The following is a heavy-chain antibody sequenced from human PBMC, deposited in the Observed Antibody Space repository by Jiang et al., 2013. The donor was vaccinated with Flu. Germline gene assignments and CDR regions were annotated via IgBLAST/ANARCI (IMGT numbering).Heavy chain of an antibody. CDR3: ARTRGLAIDY. CDR2: IDPRDSYT. D-gene: IGHD3/OR15-3a*01. CDR1: GNTFRSHW. Sequence: CKGSGNTFRSHWVSWVRQTPGRGLEWMGRIDPRDSYTNYNPSFRGHVTLSADKSTDTAYLQWSSLRASDTAIYYCARTRGLAIDYWGQGTLVTVSS. V-gene: IGHV5-10-1*01. J-gene: IGHJ4*02.